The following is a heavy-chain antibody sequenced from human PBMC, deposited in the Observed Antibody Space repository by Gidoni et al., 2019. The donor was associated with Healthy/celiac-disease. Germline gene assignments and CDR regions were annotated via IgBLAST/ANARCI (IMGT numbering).Heavy chain of an antibody. D-gene: IGHD2-2*01. CDR1: GFTFSSYA. Sequence: QVQLVESGVGVVQPGRSLRLSCAASGFTFSSYAMHWVRQAPGKGLEWVAVISYDGSNKYYADSVKGRFTISRDNSKNTLYLQMNSLRAEDTAVYYCARDYCSSTSCLNWFDPWGQGTLVTVSS. J-gene: IGHJ5*02. CDR2: ISYDGSNK. V-gene: IGHV3-30-3*01. CDR3: ARDYCSSTSCLNWFDP.